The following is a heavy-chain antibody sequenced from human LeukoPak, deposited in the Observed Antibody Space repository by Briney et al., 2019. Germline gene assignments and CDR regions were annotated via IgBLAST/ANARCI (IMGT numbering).Heavy chain of an antibody. CDR3: ARGLGGYDILTGYYEWQAFDI. CDR1: GFTFTTYW. Sequence: PGGSLRLSCAASGFTFTTYWMSWVRQAPGKGLEWVANIKQDGTEKYYVDSVKGRFTISRDNAKNSLSLQMNSLRVEDTAVYYCARGLGGYDILTGYYEWQAFDIWGQGTMVTVSS. V-gene: IGHV3-7*01. J-gene: IGHJ3*02. D-gene: IGHD3-9*01. CDR2: IKQDGTEK.